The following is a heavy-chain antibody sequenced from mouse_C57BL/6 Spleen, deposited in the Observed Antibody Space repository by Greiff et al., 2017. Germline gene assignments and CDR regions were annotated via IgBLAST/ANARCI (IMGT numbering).Heavy chain of an antibody. CDR1: VSTFTRYW. Sequence: QVQLQQPGAELLMPGASVKLSCKASVSTFTRYWLHWVKQRPGQGLEWIGEIDPSDSYTNYNQKFKVKSTLTVDKSSSTAYMQLSSLTSEDAAVYYCARRYDGVDYWGQGTTLTVSS. J-gene: IGHJ2*01. V-gene: IGHV1-69*01. CDR2: IDPSDSYT. D-gene: IGHD2-3*01. CDR3: ARRYDGVDY.